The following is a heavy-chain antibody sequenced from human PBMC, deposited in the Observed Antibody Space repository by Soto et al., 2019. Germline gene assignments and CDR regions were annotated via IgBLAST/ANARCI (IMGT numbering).Heavy chain of an antibody. D-gene: IGHD6-13*01. CDR2: MNPNSGNT. J-gene: IGHJ5*02. CDR1: GYTFTSYD. CDR3: ARERSAAGTGWFDP. Sequence: QVQLVQSGAEVKKPGASVKVSCKASGYTFTSYDINWVRQATGQGLEWMGWMNPNSGNTAYAQKFQGRVTMTRNNSISTAYMELSSLRSEDTAVYYCARERSAAGTGWFDPWGQGTLVTVSS. V-gene: IGHV1-8*01.